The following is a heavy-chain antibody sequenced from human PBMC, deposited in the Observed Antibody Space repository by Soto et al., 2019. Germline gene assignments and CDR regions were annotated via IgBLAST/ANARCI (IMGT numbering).Heavy chain of an antibody. V-gene: IGHV3-30*18. CDR1: GFTSSSSG. CDR3: AKEFHSWNYFDY. CDR2: ISYDGSNK. J-gene: IGHJ4*02. D-gene: IGHD1-20*01. Sequence: PGGSLRLSCAASGFTSSSSGMHWVRQAPGKGLEWVAVISYDGSNKFYADSVKGRFTISRDNFRNTLYLQMNSLRAEDTAVYYCAKEFHSWNYFDYWGQGTLVTVSS.